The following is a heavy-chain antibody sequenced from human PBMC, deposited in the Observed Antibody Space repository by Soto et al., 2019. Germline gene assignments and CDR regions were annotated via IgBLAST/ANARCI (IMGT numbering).Heavy chain of an antibody. CDR1: GYTFTSYA. J-gene: IGHJ6*02. D-gene: IGHD6-13*01. Sequence: GASVKVSCKASGYTFTSYAMHWVRQAPGQRLEWMGWINAYNGNTNYAQKLQGRVTMTTDTSTSTAYMELRSLRSDDTAVYYCARDPRQQLDYYYYGMDVWGQGTTVTVSS. CDR2: INAYNGNT. CDR3: ARDPRQQLDYYYYGMDV. V-gene: IGHV1-18*01.